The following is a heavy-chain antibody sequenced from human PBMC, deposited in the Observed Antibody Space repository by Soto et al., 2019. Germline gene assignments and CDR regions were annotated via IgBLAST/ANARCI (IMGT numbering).Heavy chain of an antibody. J-gene: IGHJ5*02. CDR1: GGSISSGGYY. CDR3: AREILWFGELSYNWFDP. V-gene: IGHV4-31*03. CDR2: IYYSGST. Sequence: SETLSLTCTVSGGSISSGGYYWSWIRQHPGKGLEWIGYIYYSGSTYYNPSLKSRVTISVDTSKNQFSLKLSSVTAADTAVYYCAREILWFGELSYNWFDPWGQGTLVTVSS. D-gene: IGHD3-10*01.